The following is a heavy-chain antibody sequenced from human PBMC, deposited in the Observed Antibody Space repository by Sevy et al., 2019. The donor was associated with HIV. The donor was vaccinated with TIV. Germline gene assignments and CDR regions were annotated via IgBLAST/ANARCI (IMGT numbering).Heavy chain of an antibody. CDR3: ARDRRNYAGQYFDY. Sequence: GGSLRLSCAASGFTFSAYWMSWVRQAPGKGLEWVSDISSGSTYTKYADSVKGRFTISRDNAKNSLYLQMNSLRVEDTAIYYCARDRRNYAGQYFDYWGQGTLVTVSS. CDR1: GFTFSAYW. V-gene: IGHV3-11*06. D-gene: IGHD1-7*01. J-gene: IGHJ4*02. CDR2: ISSGSTYT.